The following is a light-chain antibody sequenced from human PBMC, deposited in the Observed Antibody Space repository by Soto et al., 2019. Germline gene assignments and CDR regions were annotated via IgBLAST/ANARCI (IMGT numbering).Light chain of an antibody. CDR2: AAS. V-gene: IGKV1-39*01. Sequence: DIQMTQSPSSVSASVGDRVTITCRASQSIANYLNWYQQKPGKALKLLIYAASTLQSGVPSKFSGSGSGTEFTLTISSLQPDDFATYYCQHYDTYSRTFGQGTKVDIK. CDR3: QHYDTYSRT. CDR1: QSIANY. J-gene: IGKJ1*01.